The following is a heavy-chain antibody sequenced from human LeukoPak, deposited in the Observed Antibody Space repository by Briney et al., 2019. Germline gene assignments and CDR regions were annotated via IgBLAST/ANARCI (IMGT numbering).Heavy chain of an antibody. Sequence: ASVKVSCKASGGTFSSYAISWVRQAPGQGLEWMGGIIPIFGTANYAQKFQGRVTITADKSTSTAYMELSSLRSEDTAVYYCARGSVLRFLEWLSLDAFDIWGQGTMVTVSS. V-gene: IGHV1-69*06. CDR3: ARGSVLRFLEWLSLDAFDI. J-gene: IGHJ3*02. CDR2: IIPIFGTA. CDR1: GGTFSSYA. D-gene: IGHD3-3*01.